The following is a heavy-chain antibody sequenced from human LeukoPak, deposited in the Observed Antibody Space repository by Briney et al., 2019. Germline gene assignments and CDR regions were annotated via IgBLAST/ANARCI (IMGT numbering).Heavy chain of an antibody. CDR3: ARGHILVVPAAGFDAFDI. CDR1: GYTFTSYD. D-gene: IGHD2-2*01. Sequence: ASVKVSCKAPGYTFTSYDINWVRQATGQGLEWMGWMNPNSGNTGYAQKFQGRVTITRNTSISTAYMELSSLRSEDTAVYYCARGHILVVPAAGFDAFDIWGQGTMVTVSS. CDR2: MNPNSGNT. V-gene: IGHV1-8*03. J-gene: IGHJ3*02.